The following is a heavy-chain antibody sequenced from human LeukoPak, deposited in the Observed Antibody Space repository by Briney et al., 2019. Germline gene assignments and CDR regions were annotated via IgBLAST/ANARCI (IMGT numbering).Heavy chain of an antibody. CDR3: ARGGDYVWGSYCNY. CDR2: IYSGGST. D-gene: IGHD3-16*01. J-gene: IGHJ4*02. CDR1: GFTVSSNY. V-gene: IGHV3-66*01. Sequence: GGSLRLSCAASGFTVSSNYMSWVRQAPVKGLEWVSVIYSGGSTYYADSVKGRFTISRDNAKNSLYLQMNSLRAEDTAVYYCARGGDYVWGSYCNYWGQGTLVTVSS.